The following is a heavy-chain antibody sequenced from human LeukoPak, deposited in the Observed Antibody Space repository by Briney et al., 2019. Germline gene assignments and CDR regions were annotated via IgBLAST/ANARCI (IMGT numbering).Heavy chain of an antibody. CDR1: GGTFSSYA. V-gene: IGHV1-69*13. Sequence: SVKVSCKASGGTFSSYAISWVRQAPGQGLEWMGGIIPIFGTANYAQKFQGRVTITADESTSTAYMELSSLRSEDTAVYYCAELESWYQPASRYYYYYYGMDVWGQGTTVTVSS. CDR2: IIPIFGTA. D-gene: IGHD6-13*01. J-gene: IGHJ6*02. CDR3: AELESWYQPASRYYYYYYGMDV.